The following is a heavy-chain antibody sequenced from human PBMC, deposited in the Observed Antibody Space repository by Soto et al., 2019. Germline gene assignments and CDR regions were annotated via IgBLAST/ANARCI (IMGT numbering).Heavy chain of an antibody. Sequence: SETLSLTCAVYGGSFSGYYWSWIRQPPGKGLEWIGEINHSGSTNYNPSLKSRVTISVDTSKNQFSLKLSSVTAADTAVYYCARDRYSSSWTYYYYGMDVWGQGTTVTVYS. CDR2: INHSGST. CDR1: GGSFSGYY. J-gene: IGHJ6*02. CDR3: ARDRYSSSWTYYYYGMDV. V-gene: IGHV4-34*01. D-gene: IGHD6-13*01.